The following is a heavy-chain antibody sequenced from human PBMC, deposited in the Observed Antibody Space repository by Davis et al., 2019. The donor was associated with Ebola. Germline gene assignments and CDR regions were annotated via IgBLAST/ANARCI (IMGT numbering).Heavy chain of an antibody. V-gene: IGHV1-18*04. J-gene: IGHJ4*02. CDR1: GYTFTSYG. CDR2: ISAYNGNT. D-gene: IGHD1-1*01. CDR3: ARAQFPTTSDH. Sequence: ASVKVSCKASGYTFTSYGITWVRQAPGQGLEWMGWISAYNGNTNYAQNVQGRVIMTSDTATTTAYMEVGSLRSDDTAVYYCARAQFPTTSDHWGQGTLVTVSS.